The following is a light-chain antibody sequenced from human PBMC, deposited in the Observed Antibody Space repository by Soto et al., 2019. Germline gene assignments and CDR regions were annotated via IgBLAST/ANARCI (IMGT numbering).Light chain of an antibody. CDR1: SRDVCGYNY. Sequence: QSALTQPRSVSGSPEQSVTISCTGTSRDVCGYNYVSWYQQHPGKAPKLMIYDVSKRPSGVPDRFSGSKSGNTASLTISGLQAEDEADYFCCAYADTFSLIFGGGTKLTVL. V-gene: IGLV2-11*01. J-gene: IGLJ2*01. CDR3: CAYADTFSLI. CDR2: DVS.